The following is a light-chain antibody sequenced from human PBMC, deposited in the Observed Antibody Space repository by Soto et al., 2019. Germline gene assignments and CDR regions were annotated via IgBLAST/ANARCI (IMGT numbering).Light chain of an antibody. Sequence: EIVMTQSPATLSVSPGERATLSCRASQSVSSNLAWYQQKPGQAPRLLIYGASTRATGIPARFSGSGSGTEVTRTISILQSEDFAVYCCQQSKNWTRTFGQGTKVEIK. CDR3: QQSKNWTRT. CDR1: QSVSSN. J-gene: IGKJ1*01. V-gene: IGKV3-15*01. CDR2: GAS.